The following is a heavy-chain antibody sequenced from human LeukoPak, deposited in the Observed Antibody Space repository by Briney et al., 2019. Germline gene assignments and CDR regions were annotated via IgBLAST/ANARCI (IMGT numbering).Heavy chain of an antibody. CDR1: GGTFSSYA. D-gene: IGHD2-15*01. Sequence: SVQVSCKASGGTFSSYAISWVRQAPGQGLEWMGGIIPIFGTANYAHKFQGRVTITADESTSTAYMELSSLRPEDRAVYYCARDRGYCSGGSCYSFDYWGQGTLVTVSS. J-gene: IGHJ4*02. CDR3: ARDRGYCSGGSCYSFDY. CDR2: IIPIFGTA. V-gene: IGHV1-69*13.